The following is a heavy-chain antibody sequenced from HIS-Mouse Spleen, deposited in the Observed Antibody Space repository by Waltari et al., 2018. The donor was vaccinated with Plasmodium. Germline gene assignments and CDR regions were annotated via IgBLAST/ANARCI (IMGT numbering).Heavy chain of an antibody. CDR1: GFTFDDYA. V-gene: IGHV3-9*01. Sequence: GRSLRLSCAASGFTFDDYAMHWVRQAPGKGLEWVSGISWNSGSIGYADSVKGRFTISRDNAKNSLYLQMNSLRAEDTALYYCAKDRKYSSSRGAFDIWGQGTMVTVSS. CDR2: ISWNSGSI. CDR3: AKDRKYSSSRGAFDI. J-gene: IGHJ3*02. D-gene: IGHD6-6*01.